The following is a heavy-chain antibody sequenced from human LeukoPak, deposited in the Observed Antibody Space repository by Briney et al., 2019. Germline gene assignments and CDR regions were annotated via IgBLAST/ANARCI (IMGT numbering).Heavy chain of an antibody. CDR3: ARQVVPGYYDY. Sequence: GSLRLSCAASGFTFSSFGMTWVRQAPGKGLEWVGTVSYSGSTYYNPSLKSRVTTSADTPKKQFSLRLSSVTAADTAVYYCARQVVPGYYDYWGQGTLVTVSS. D-gene: IGHD3-22*01. CDR2: VSYSGST. V-gene: IGHV4-39*01. J-gene: IGHJ4*02. CDR1: GFTFSSFG.